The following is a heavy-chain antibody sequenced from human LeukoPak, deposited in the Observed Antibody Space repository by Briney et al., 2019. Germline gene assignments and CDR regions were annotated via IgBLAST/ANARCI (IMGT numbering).Heavy chain of an antibody. V-gene: IGHV4-34*01. CDR3: ARSTVTTFLDY. Sequence: SETLSLTCAVYGGSFSGYYWSWIRQPPGKGLEWIGEINHSGSTNYNPSLKSRVTISVDTSKNQFSLKLSSVTAADTAVYYCARSTVTTFLDYWGQGTLVTASS. CDR1: GGSFSGYY. CDR2: INHSGST. J-gene: IGHJ4*02. D-gene: IGHD4-17*01.